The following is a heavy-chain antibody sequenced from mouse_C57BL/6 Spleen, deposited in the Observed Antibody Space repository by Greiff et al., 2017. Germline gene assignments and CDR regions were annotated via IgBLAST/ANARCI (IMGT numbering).Heavy chain of an antibody. CDR3: AVLSPFAY. V-gene: IGHV1-55*01. CDR1: GYTFTSYW. J-gene: IGHJ3*01. Sequence: VQLQQPGAELVTPGASVTMSCKASGYTFTSYWITWVKQRPGQGLEWIGDIYPGSGSTNYNEKFKSKATLTVDPSSSTAYMQLSSLTSEDSAVYYGAVLSPFAYWGQGTLVTVSA. CDR2: IYPGSGST. D-gene: IGHD1-1*02.